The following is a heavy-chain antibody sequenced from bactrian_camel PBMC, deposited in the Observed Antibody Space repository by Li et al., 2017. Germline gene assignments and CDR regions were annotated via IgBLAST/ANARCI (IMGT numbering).Heavy chain of an antibody. CDR3: AQGPWRGWPPAATDFAY. V-gene: IGHV3S56*01. CDR2: IGRFDST. J-gene: IGHJ4*01. CDR1: GFSFGNCG. Sequence: VESGGGSVQAGGSLRLSCVASGFSFGNCGMAWHRQAQGKERELVLTIGRFDSTTYSDAVKGRFTISRDNDKNTVYLQMDRLTTEDTAMYYCAQGPWRGWPPAATDFAYWGQGTQVTVS. D-gene: IGHD3*01.